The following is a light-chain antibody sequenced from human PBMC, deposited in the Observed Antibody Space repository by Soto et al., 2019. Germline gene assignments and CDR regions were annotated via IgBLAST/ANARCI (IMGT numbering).Light chain of an antibody. CDR2: GAS. V-gene: IGKV3-15*01. CDR1: QSISNS. CDR3: QDYKSWPPFT. J-gene: IGKJ4*01. Sequence: EMVLTQFPATLSVSPGDMATLSCRASQSISNSLAWYQQKPGQTPRLLIYGASTRATGVPARFSGSGSGTDFTLTISSLQSEDFAVYYCQDYKSWPPFTFGGGTKVDI.